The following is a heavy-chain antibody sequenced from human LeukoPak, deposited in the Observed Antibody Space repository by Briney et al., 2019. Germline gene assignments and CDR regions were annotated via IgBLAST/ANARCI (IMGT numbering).Heavy chain of an antibody. Sequence: GGSLRLSCAASGFTFSSYAMHWVRQAPGKGLEWVSSISSSSSYIYYADSVKGRFTISRDNAKNSLYLQMNSLRAEDTAVYYCASSDGSGWYYFDYWGQGTLVTVSS. CDR1: GFTFSSYA. J-gene: IGHJ4*02. CDR3: ASSDGSGWYYFDY. CDR2: ISSSSSYI. D-gene: IGHD6-19*01. V-gene: IGHV3-21*01.